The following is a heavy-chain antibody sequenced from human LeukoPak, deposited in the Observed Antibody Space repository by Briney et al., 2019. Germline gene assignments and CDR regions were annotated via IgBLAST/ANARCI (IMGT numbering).Heavy chain of an antibody. CDR3: ARSIAAAGMDY. D-gene: IGHD6-13*01. Sequence: SETLSLTCAVYGGSFSGYYWSWIRQPPGKGLEWIGEINHSGSTNYNPSLKSRVTISVDTSKNQFSLKLSSVTAADTAVYYCARSIAAAGMDYWGQGTLVTVSS. CDR2: INHSGST. CDR1: GGSFSGYY. J-gene: IGHJ4*02. V-gene: IGHV4-34*01.